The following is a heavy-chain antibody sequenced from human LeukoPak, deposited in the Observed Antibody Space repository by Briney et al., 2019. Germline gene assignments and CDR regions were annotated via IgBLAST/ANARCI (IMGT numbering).Heavy chain of an antibody. J-gene: IGHJ4*02. CDR2: IRYDGSNK. V-gene: IGHV3-30*02. D-gene: IGHD6-19*01. CDR3: AKESSQWLARFIDY. CDR1: GFTFSSYG. Sequence: GGSLRLSCAASGFTFSSYGMHWVRQAPGKGLEWVAFIRYDGSNKYYADSVKGRFTISRDNSKNTLYLQMNSLRAEDTAVYYCAKESSQWLARFIDYWGQGTLVTVSS.